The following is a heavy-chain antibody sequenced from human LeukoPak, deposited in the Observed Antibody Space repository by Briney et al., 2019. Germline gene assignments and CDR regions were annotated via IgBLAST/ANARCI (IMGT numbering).Heavy chain of an antibody. Sequence: SETLSLTCTVSGGSISSFYWSWIRQPPGKGLEWIGYIYYRGNTQYNPSLKSRVTISVDTSKNQFSLRLTSVAAADTAVYFDLWGRGTLVTVSS. CDR3: L. CDR2: IYYRGNT. V-gene: IGHV4-59*01. J-gene: IGHJ2*01. CDR1: GGSISSFY.